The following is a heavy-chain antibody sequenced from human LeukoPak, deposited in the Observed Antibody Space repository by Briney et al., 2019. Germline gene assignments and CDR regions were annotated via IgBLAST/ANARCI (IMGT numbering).Heavy chain of an antibody. CDR1: GASISSGAYS. CDR3: ARHYYAFDY. V-gene: IGHV4-30-4*07. J-gene: IGHJ4*02. Sequence: SETLSLTCAVSGASISSGAYSWSSIRQPPGKGLEWIGYIYYSGSTYYNPSLKSRVTISVDTSKNQFSLKLSSVTAADTAMYYCARHYYAFDYWGQGTLVTVSS. D-gene: IGHD3-22*01. CDR2: IYYSGST.